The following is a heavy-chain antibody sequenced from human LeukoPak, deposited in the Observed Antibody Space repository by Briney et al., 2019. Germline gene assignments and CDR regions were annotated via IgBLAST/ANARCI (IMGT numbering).Heavy chain of an antibody. J-gene: IGHJ6*02. Sequence: GGSLRLSCAASGFTFSSYGMHWVRQAPGKGLEWVAAISYDGSNKYYADSVKGRFTISRDNSKNTLYLQMNSLRAEDTAVYYCAKDLRYDSSGYPTHYYYYYGMDVWGQGTTVTVSS. CDR2: ISYDGSNK. D-gene: IGHD3-22*01. V-gene: IGHV3-30*18. CDR1: GFTFSSYG. CDR3: AKDLRYDSSGYPTHYYYYYGMDV.